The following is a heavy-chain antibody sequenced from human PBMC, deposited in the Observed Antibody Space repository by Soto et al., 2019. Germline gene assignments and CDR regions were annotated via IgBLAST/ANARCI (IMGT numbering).Heavy chain of an antibody. D-gene: IGHD2-2*03. CDR3: ARVVGYCSSTSCYHLRYFDY. CDR1: GGSFSGYY. CDR2: INHSGNT. J-gene: IGHJ4*02. Sequence: SETLSLTCAVYGGSFSGYYWSWIRQPPGKGLEWIGEINHSGNTNYNPSLKSRVTISVDTSKNQFSLKLSSVTAADTAVYYCARVVGYCSSTSCYHLRYFDYWGQGTLVTVSS. V-gene: IGHV4-34*01.